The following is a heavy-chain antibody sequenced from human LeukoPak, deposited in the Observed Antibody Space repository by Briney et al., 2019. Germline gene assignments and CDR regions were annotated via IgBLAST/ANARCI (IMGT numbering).Heavy chain of an antibody. J-gene: IGHJ4*02. CDR2: ISGSGYTT. Sequence: PGGSLRLSCVASGFTLSSYMMSWVRQAPGKGLEWVSSISGSGYTTYYADSVKGRFTVSRDNSRNTLFLQMNSLRADDTAIYYCAKEKYYYDTSGYYPLDNWGQGTLVTVSS. CDR3: AKEKYYYDTSGYYPLDN. V-gene: IGHV3-23*01. CDR1: GFTLSSYM. D-gene: IGHD3-22*01.